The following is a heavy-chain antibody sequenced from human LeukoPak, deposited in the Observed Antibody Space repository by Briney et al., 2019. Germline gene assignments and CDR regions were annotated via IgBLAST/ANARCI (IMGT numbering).Heavy chain of an antibody. CDR2: ISSSSSYI. V-gene: IGHV3-21*01. CDR3: AREVPPKPYYYGMDV. Sequence: PGGSLRLSCAASGFTFSSYSMNWVRQAPVKGLEWVSSISSSSSYIYYADSVKGRFTISRDNAKNSLYLQMNSLRAEDTAVYYCAREVPPKPYYYGMDVWGQGTTVTVSS. CDR1: GFTFSSYS. J-gene: IGHJ6*02.